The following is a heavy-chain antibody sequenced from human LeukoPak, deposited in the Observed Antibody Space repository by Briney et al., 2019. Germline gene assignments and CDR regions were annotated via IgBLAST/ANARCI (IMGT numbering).Heavy chain of an antibody. CDR1: GFTFSSYS. V-gene: IGHV3-21*01. D-gene: IGHD6-13*01. Sequence: PGGSLRLSCAASGFTFSSYSMNWVRQAPGKGLEWVSSISSSSSYIYYADSVKGRFTISRDNAKNSLYLQMNSLRGEDTALYYCARERIATASAGDYWGQGTLVTVSS. CDR2: ISSSSSYI. J-gene: IGHJ4*02. CDR3: ARERIATASAGDY.